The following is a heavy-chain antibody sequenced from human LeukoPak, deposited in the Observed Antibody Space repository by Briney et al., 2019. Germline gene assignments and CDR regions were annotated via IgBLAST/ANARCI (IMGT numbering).Heavy chain of an antibody. CDR2: IYYSGST. Sequence: KPSETLSLTCTVSGGSISSYYWSWIRQPPGKGLEWIGYIYYSGSTNYNPSLKSRVTISVDTSKNQFSLKLSSVTAADTAVYYCAREAMVRGVNGHYYYMDVWGKGTTVTISS. CDR1: GGSISSYY. V-gene: IGHV4-59*01. CDR3: AREAMVRGVNGHYYYMDV. J-gene: IGHJ6*03. D-gene: IGHD3-10*01.